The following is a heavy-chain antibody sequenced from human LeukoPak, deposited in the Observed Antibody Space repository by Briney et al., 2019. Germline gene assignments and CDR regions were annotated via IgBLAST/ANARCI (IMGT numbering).Heavy chain of an antibody. Sequence: PSETLSLTCAVYGGSFSGYYWSWIRQPPGKGLEWIGYIYYSGSTNYNPSLKSRVTISVDTSKNQFSLKLSSVTAADTAVYYCARGVLPYYYFDYWGQGTLVTVSS. CDR3: ARGVLPYYYFDY. CDR2: IYYSGST. CDR1: GGSFSGYY. V-gene: IGHV4-59*01. J-gene: IGHJ4*02. D-gene: IGHD3-10*01.